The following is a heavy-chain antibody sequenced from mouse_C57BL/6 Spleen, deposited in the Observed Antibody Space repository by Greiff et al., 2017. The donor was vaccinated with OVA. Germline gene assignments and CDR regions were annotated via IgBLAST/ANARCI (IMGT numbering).Heavy chain of an antibody. CDR3: ARHSSGYLEYYAMDY. D-gene: IGHD3-2*02. Sequence: VQLQQPGAELVKPGASVKMSCKASGYTFTSYWITWVKQRPGQGLEWIGDIYPGSGSTNYNEKFKSKATLTVDTSSSTAYMQLSSLTSEDSAVYYCARHSSGYLEYYAMDYWGQGTSVTVSS. CDR1: GYTFTSYW. J-gene: IGHJ4*01. V-gene: IGHV1-55*01. CDR2: IYPGSGST.